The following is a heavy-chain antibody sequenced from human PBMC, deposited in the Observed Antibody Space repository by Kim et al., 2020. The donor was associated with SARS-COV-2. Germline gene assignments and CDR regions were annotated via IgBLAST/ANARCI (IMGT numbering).Heavy chain of an antibody. J-gene: IGHJ6*02. CDR2: IYYSGST. D-gene: IGHD6-13*01. CDR1: GGSISSSSYY. V-gene: IGHV4-39*01. CDR3: ARRKAAGTWFYYYYGMDV. Sequence: SETLSLTCTVSGGSISSSSYYWGWIRQPPGKGLEWIGSIYYSGSTYYNPSLKSRVTISVDTSKNQFSLKLSSVTAADTAVYYCARRKAAGTWFYYYYGMDVWGQGTTVTVSS.